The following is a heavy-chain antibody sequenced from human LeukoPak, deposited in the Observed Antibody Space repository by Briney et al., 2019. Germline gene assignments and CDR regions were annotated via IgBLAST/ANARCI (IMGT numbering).Heavy chain of an antibody. CDR1: GFTFSSYG. CDR3: ATGRGSGYYYAAFDI. CDR2: ISYDGSNK. Sequence: PGGSLRLSCAASGFTFSSYGMHWVRQAPGKGLEWVAVISYDGSNKYYADSVKGRFTISRDNSKNTLYLQMNSLRAADTAVCYCATGRGSGYYYAAFDIWGQGTMVTVSS. J-gene: IGHJ3*02. V-gene: IGHV3-30*03. D-gene: IGHD3-22*01.